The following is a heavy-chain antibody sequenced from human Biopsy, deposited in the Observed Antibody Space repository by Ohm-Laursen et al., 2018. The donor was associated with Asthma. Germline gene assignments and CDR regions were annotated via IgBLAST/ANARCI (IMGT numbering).Heavy chain of an antibody. CDR1: GVSIDSGDYS. CDR2: IYRNGDT. CDR3: ARGWNCGGDCYSLDY. Sequence: QTLSLTCGVSGVSIDSGDYSWTWIRQLPGVGLEWIGYIYRNGDTYYNPTLKNRVTISIDRSKNQFSLRLRSVTAADTAVYYCARGWNCGGDCYSLDYWGQGTLVTVSS. J-gene: IGHJ4*02. V-gene: IGHV4-30-2*06. D-gene: IGHD2-21*02.